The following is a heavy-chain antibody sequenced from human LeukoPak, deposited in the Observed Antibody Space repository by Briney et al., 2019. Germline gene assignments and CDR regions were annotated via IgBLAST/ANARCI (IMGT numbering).Heavy chain of an antibody. Sequence: SVKVSCKASGFTFTSSAVQWVRQARGQRLEWIGWIVVGSGNTNYAQKFQERVTITRDMSTSTAYMELSSLRSEDTAVYYCAREVGIRGHFDYWGRGTPVTVSS. CDR1: GFTFTSSA. J-gene: IGHJ4*02. V-gene: IGHV1-58*01. D-gene: IGHD1-26*01. CDR2: IVVGSGNT. CDR3: AREVGIRGHFDY.